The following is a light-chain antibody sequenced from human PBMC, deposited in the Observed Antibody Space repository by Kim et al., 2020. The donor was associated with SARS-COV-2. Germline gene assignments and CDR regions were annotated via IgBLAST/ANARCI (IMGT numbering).Light chain of an antibody. CDR2: GAS. CDR3: QLYGSPIM. J-gene: IGKJ5*01. V-gene: IGKV3-20*01. Sequence: WSPEEKATHACRASQAVGSNDLAWYQQKPGKAPRLLIYGASSRAIGIPDRFSGSGSGTDFTLTISGLEPEDFAVYCCQLYGSPIMFGQGTRLEIK. CDR1: QAVGSND.